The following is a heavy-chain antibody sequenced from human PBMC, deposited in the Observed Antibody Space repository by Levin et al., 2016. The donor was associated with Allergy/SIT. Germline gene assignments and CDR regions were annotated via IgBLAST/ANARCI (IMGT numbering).Heavy chain of an antibody. Sequence: WVRQAPGQGLEWMGGIIPIFGTANYAQKFQGRVTMTRDTSTSTVYMELSSLRSEDTAVYYCARDLAHFHDYGGNSGAFDIWGQGTMVTVSS. CDR2: IIPIFGTA. CDR3: ARDLAHFHDYGGNSGAFDI. V-gene: IGHV1-69*05. D-gene: IGHD4-23*01. J-gene: IGHJ3*02.